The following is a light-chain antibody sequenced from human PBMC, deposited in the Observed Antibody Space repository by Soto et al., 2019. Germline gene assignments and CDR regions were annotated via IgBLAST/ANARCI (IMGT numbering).Light chain of an antibody. CDR2: GAS. V-gene: IGKV3-20*01. Sequence: EIVLTQSPGTLSLSPGERATLSCRASQSVGSNYLAWYQQTPGQAPRLLINGASTRATGIADRFSGSGSGTDFTLTLSRLESEHSAVYSCSQYVSPHITSGLGKRLEI. CDR3: SQYVSPHIT. CDR1: QSVGSNY. J-gene: IGKJ5*01.